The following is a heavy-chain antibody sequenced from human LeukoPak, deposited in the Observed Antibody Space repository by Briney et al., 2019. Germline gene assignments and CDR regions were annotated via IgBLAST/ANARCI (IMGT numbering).Heavy chain of an antibody. V-gene: IGHV4-59*08. CDR3: ARHGYDAFDI. CDR2: IYYSGST. D-gene: IGHD6-13*01. J-gene: IGHJ3*02. CDR1: GGSISSYY. Sequence: SETLSLTCTVSGGSISSYYWSWIRQPPGKGLEWIGYIYYSGSTNHNPSLKSRVTMSVDTSKNQFSLKLSSVTAADTAVYYCARHGYDAFDIWGQGTMVTVSS.